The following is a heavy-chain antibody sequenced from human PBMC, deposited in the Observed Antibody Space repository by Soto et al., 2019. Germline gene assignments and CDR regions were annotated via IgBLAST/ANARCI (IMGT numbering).Heavy chain of an antibody. CDR1: GYTFIGYY. D-gene: IGHD1-26*01. CDR2: INPRSCDT. CDR3: GRDGVGATPLGWLDP. J-gene: IGHJ5*02. Sequence: QVQLVQSGAEVKKHGASVKVSCKASGYTFIGYYIHWVRQAPGQGIEWMGRINPRSCDTTYAQKFQGRLTMTRDTSISTAYMELSSLRSDDTAVYYCGRDGVGATPLGWLDPWGPGSLGTVSS. V-gene: IGHV1-2*06.